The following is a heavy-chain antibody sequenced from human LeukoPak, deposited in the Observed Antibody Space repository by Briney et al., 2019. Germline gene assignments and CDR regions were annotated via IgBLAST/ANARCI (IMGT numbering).Heavy chain of an antibody. CDR2: ISGSSSYI. V-gene: IGHV3-21*01. D-gene: IGHD3-3*01. J-gene: IGHJ5*02. Sequence: GGSLRLSCAASGFTFSSYSMNWVRQAPGKGLEWVSSISGSSSYIYYADSVKGRFTISRDNAKNSLYLQMNSLRAEDTAVYYCATLDYDFWSGYYPNWFDPWGQGTLVTVSS. CDR1: GFTFSSYS. CDR3: ATLDYDFWSGYYPNWFDP.